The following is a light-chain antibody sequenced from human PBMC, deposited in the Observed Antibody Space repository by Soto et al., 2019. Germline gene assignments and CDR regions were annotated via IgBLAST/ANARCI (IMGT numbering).Light chain of an antibody. CDR3: QQYKSYST. Sequence: DIQMTQSPSTLSASVGDRVTITCRASQSIGDDLAWYQQKPGKAPKLLIFKASTLESGVPSRFSGSGSGTEFTLTISSLQSEDFATYNCQQYKSYSTFGLGTRVEIK. J-gene: IGKJ1*01. V-gene: IGKV1-5*03. CDR1: QSIGDD. CDR2: KAS.